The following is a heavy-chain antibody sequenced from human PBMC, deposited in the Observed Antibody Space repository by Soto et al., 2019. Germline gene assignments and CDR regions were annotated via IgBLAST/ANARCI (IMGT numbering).Heavy chain of an antibody. CDR3: AKDLRITGTTSLLFDY. D-gene: IGHD1-7*01. CDR1: GFTLRSYA. CDR2: ISGSGGST. V-gene: IGHV3-23*01. J-gene: IGHJ4*02. Sequence: PGGSLRLSCAASGFTLRSYAMSWVRQAPGKGLEWVSAISGSGGSTYYADSVKGRFTISRDNSKNTLYLQMNSLRAEDTAVYYCAKDLRITGTTSLLFDYWGQGTLVTVSS.